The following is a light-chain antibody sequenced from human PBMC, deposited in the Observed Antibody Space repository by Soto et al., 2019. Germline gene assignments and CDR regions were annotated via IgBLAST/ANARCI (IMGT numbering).Light chain of an antibody. Sequence: EIVMTQSPATLSVSPGERGTLSCRASQSVSSNLAWYQQKPGQAPRLLIYGASTRATGIPARFSGSGSGTEFTLTISSLQSEDFAVYYCQQYNNWRAFGQGTRLEIK. CDR3: QQYNNWRA. J-gene: IGKJ5*01. CDR1: QSVSSN. V-gene: IGKV3-15*01. CDR2: GAS.